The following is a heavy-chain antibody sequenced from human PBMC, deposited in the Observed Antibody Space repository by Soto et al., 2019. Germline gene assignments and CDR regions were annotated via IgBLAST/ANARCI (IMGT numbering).Heavy chain of an antibody. CDR3: ARDSWDGYNYGNWYFDL. D-gene: IGHD5-12*01. CDR1: GGTFSSYA. V-gene: IGHV1-69*01. CDR2: IIPIFGTA. Sequence: QVQLVQSGAEVKKPGSSVKVSCNASGGTFSSYAISWVRQAPGQGLEWMGGIIPIFGTANYAQKFQGRVTITADESTSTAYMELSSLRSEDTAVYYCARDSWDGYNYGNWYFDLWGRGTLVTVSS. J-gene: IGHJ2*01.